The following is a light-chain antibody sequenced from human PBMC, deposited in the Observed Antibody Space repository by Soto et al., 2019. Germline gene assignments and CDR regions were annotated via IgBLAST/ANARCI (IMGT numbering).Light chain of an antibody. Sequence: DIQMTQYTSSLSASVGDRVIITCRASQSISNHLNWYQQKPGKAPKLLIFAASSLQSGVPSRFSGSRSGPDFTLTISSLQPEDFATYYCQQSYSSPPTFGQGTMVDI. V-gene: IGKV1-39*01. CDR2: AAS. J-gene: IGKJ1*01. CDR3: QQSYSSPPT. CDR1: QSISNH.